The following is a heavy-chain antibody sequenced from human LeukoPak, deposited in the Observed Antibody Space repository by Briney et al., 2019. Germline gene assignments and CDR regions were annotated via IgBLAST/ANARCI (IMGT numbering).Heavy chain of an antibody. V-gene: IGHV4-59*01. CDR2: IYYSGST. CDR3: ARGTTGYYYYYGMDV. CDR1: GGSISSYY. D-gene: IGHD4-11*01. Sequence: PSETLSLTCTVSGGSISSYYWSWIGQPPGKGLEWIGYIYYSGSTNYNPSLKSRVTISVDTSKNQFSLKLSSVTAADTAVYYCARGTTGYYYYYGMDVWGQGTTVTVSS. J-gene: IGHJ6*02.